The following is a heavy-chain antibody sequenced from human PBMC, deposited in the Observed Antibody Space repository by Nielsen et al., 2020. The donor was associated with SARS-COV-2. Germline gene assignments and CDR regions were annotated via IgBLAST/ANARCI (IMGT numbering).Heavy chain of an antibody. J-gene: IGHJ2*01. CDR2: ISYDGSNK. CDR1: GFTFSSYG. Sequence: GESLKISCAASGFTFSSYGMHWVRQAPGKGLEWVAVISYDGSNKYYVDSVKGRFTISRDNAKNSLYLQMNSLRAEDTAVYYCARNEGEWLGYWYFDLWGRGTLVTVSS. V-gene: IGHV3-33*05. CDR3: ARNEGEWLGYWYFDL. D-gene: IGHD6-19*01.